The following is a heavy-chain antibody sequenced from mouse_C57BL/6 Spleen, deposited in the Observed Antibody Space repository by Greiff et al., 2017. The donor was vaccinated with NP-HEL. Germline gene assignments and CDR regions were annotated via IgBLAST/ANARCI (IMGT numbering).Heavy chain of an antibody. CDR1: GYTFTDYY. CDR3: ARSGSSLAWFAY. V-gene: IGHV1-19*01. D-gene: IGHD1-3*01. J-gene: IGHJ3*01. CDR2: INPYNGGT. Sequence: EVQLQQSGPVLVKPGASVKMSCKASGYTFTDYYMNWVKQSHGKSLEWIGVINPYNGGTSYNQKFTGKATLTVTKSSNTAYMDLNSLTSEDSAVYYCARSGSSLAWFAYWGQGTLVTVSA.